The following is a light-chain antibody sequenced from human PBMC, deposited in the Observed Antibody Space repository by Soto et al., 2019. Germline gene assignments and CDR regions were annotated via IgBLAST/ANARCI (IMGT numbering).Light chain of an antibody. CDR2: VAY. CDR1: QSVSSSY. V-gene: IGKV3-20*01. Sequence: EIVLTQSTGTLSLSPGERATLSCRASQSVSSSYLAWYQQKPGQAPRLLVYVAYSRATGIPDRFSGSGSGTDFTLTISRLEPEDFAGYYCQQYGSPQTFGQGTKVEIK. J-gene: IGKJ1*01. CDR3: QQYGSPQT.